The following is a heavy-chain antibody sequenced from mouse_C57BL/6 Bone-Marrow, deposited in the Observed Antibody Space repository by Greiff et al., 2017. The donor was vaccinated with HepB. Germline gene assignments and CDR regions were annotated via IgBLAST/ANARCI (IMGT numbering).Heavy chain of an antibody. CDR1: GYTFTSYW. CDR3: ARTYYYEAMDY. J-gene: IGHJ4*01. Sequence: QVQLQQPGAELVKPGASVKLSCKASGYTFTSYWMQWVKQRPGQGLEWIGEIDPSDSYTNYNQKFKGKATLTVDTSSSTAYMQLSSLTSEDSAVYYCARTYYYEAMDYWGQGTSVTVSS. V-gene: IGHV1-50*01. D-gene: IGHD1-1*01. CDR2: IDPSDSYT.